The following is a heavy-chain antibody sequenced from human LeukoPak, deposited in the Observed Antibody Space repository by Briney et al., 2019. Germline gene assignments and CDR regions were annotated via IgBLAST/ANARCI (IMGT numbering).Heavy chain of an antibody. CDR2: IKSDGSWT. CDR3: VRDGDGYNFDY. V-gene: IGHV3-74*01. CDR1: GFTLSNYW. J-gene: IGHJ4*02. Sequence: GGTLRLSCAASGFTLSNYWMHWVRQAPGKGLVWVSRIKSDGSWTNYADSVKGRFTISRDNAKRTLYLQMNSLRAEDTAVYYCVRDGDGYNFDYWGQGTLVTVSS. D-gene: IGHD5-24*01.